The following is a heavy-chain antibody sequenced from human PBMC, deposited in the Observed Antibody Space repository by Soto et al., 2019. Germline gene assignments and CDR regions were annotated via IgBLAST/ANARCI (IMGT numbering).Heavy chain of an antibody. J-gene: IGHJ4*02. D-gene: IGHD3-16*02. Sequence: EAQLLESGGGLVQPGGSLRLSCVASGFTFNYYDVSWVRRPPGKGLEWDSTISDTGGDTYYGDSVKGRFAISRDKSRSTVFLQMHSLRVDDTALYYCATSSERLSLATLGGLIPLGFDYWGQGILVTVSS. CDR2: ISDTGGDT. CDR3: ATSSERLSLATLGGLIPLGFDY. CDR1: GFTFNYYD. V-gene: IGHV3-23*01.